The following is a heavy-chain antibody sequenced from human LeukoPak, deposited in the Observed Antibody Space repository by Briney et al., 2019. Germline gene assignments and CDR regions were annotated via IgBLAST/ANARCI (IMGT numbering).Heavy chain of an antibody. J-gene: IGHJ5*02. CDR1: GYTFTSYG. D-gene: IGHD2-15*01. V-gene: IGHV1-2*02. Sequence: GASVKVSCTASGYTFTSYGISWVRQAPGQGLEWMGWINCNSGGTKYAQKFQGRVTMTRDTSISTTYMELSRLRSDDTAVYYCARDLCSGGSCYWFDPWGQGTLVTVSS. CDR3: ARDLCSGGSCYWFDP. CDR2: INCNSGGT.